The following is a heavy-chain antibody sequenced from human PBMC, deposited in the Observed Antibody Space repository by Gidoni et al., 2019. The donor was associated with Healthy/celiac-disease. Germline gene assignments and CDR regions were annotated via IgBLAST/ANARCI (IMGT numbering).Heavy chain of an antibody. J-gene: IGHJ5*02. CDR1: GGSISSGSYY. CDR3: AREMGIAVAGLRTNWFDP. CDR2: IYTSGST. V-gene: IGHV4-61*02. Sequence: QVQLQESGPGLVKPSQTLSLTCTVSGGSISSGSYYWSWIRQPAGKGLEWIGRIYTSGSTNYNPSLKSRVTISVDTSKNQFSLKLSSVTAADTAVYYCAREMGIAVAGLRTNWFDPWGQGTLVTVS. D-gene: IGHD6-19*01.